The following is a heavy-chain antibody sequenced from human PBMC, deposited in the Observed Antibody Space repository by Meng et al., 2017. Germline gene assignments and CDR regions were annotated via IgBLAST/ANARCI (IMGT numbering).Heavy chain of an antibody. D-gene: IGHD4-23*01. CDR2: IWYDGSNK. J-gene: IGHJ6*02. V-gene: IGHV3-33*08. Sequence: GESLKISCAASGFSFSDSYMSWICQAPGKGLEWVAVIWYDGSNKYYADSVKGRFTISRDNSKNTLYLQMNSLRAEDTAVYYCARVDGGNLFYYYYGMDVWGQGTTVTVSS. CDR1: GFSFSDSY. CDR3: ARVDGGNLFYYYYGMDV.